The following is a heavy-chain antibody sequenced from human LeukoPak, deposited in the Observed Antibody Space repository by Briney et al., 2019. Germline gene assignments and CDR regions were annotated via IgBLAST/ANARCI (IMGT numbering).Heavy chain of an antibody. V-gene: IGHV1-18*01. CDR2: ISAYNGNT. CDR1: GYTFTSYG. CDR3: ARVGDLLTYYYYYMDV. Sequence: ASVKVSCKASGYTFTSYGISWVRQAPGQGLEWMGWISAYNGNTNYAQKLQGRVTMTTDTSTSTAYMELRSLRSDDTAVYYCARVGDLLTYYYYYMDVWGKGTTVTVSS. J-gene: IGHJ6*03. D-gene: IGHD2-15*01.